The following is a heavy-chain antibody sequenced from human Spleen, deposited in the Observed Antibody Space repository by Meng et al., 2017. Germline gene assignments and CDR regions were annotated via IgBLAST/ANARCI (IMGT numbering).Heavy chain of an antibody. CDR1: GYTFINYG. CDR2: INPDSGVA. Sequence: ASVKVSCKASGYTFINYGISWVRQAPGQGLEWMGRINPDSGVADYAQKFQGRVTMARDISIRTAYMEVNSLTSDDTAVYYCARGHDCCGYGPHYWGQGALVTVS. D-gene: IGHD3-22*01. J-gene: IGHJ4*02. CDR3: ARGHDCCGYGPHY. V-gene: IGHV1-2*06.